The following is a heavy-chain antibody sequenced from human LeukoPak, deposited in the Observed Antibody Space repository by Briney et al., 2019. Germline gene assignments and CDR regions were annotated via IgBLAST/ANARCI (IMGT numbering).Heavy chain of an antibody. J-gene: IGHJ4*02. D-gene: IGHD5-12*01. CDR2: IYYSGST. CDR1: GGSISSHY. CDR3: ARVSRNRVATTLYYFDY. Sequence: SETLSLTCTVSGGSISSHYWSWIRQPPGKGLEWIGYIYYSGSTNYNPSLKSRVTISVDTSKNQFSLKLSSVTAADTAVYYCARVSRNRVATTLYYFDYWGQGTLVTVSS. V-gene: IGHV4-59*11.